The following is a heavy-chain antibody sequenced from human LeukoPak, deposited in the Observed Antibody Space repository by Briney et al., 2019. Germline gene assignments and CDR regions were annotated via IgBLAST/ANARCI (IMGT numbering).Heavy chain of an antibody. Sequence: GGSLRLSCAASGFSVTVNYMNWVRQAPGKGLEWVSVTYSGGDTDYADSVKGRFTISRDNSKNTLYLQMNSLRAEDTAVYYCARTDSYGWNYYYYYMDVWGKGTTVTVSS. J-gene: IGHJ6*03. D-gene: IGHD5-18*01. CDR2: TYSGGDT. V-gene: IGHV3-53*01. CDR3: ARTDSYGWNYYYYYMDV. CDR1: GFSVTVNY.